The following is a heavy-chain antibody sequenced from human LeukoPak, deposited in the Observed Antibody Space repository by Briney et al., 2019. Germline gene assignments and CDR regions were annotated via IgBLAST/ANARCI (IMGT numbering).Heavy chain of an antibody. J-gene: IGHJ4*02. CDR2: MRPHSGDT. Sequence: GASVKVSCKASGYNFTSYDINWVRQATGQGLEWMGWMRPHSGDTGYAQKFQARVTMTRDISTSTVYMEVSSLTSEDSAVYYCARVPRDRSSLESWGQGTLVTVSS. CDR1: GYNFTSYD. D-gene: IGHD6-6*01. CDR3: ARVPRDRSSLES. V-gene: IGHV1-8*01.